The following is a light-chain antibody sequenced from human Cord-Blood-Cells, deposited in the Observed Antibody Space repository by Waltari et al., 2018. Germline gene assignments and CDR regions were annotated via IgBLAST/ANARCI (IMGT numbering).Light chain of an antibody. Sequence: QSALTPPPSASGYPDTSVSISCTGTSSDVAGYNYAPWYQPHPGKAPKLMIYEVSKRPSGCPDRFSGSKSGNSASLTFSGLQAEDEADYYCSSYAGSNNLVFGGGTKLTVL. CDR2: EVS. CDR3: SSYAGSNNLV. J-gene: IGLJ2*01. CDR1: SSDVAGYNY. V-gene: IGLV2-8*01.